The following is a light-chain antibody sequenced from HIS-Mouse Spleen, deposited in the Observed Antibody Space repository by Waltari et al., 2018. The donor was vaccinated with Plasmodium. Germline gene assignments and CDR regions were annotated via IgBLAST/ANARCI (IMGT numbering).Light chain of an antibody. Sequence: QSALTHPHSASGSPGQEVTIPCTGTSSDAGGYNYVSWYQPHPGKAPKLMVYEVRQQPSGVPDLSSGSKSGNTASLTVSGLQAEDEADYYCSSYAGSNNLVFGGGTKLTVL. V-gene: IGLV2-8*01. CDR3: SSYAGSNNLV. CDR1: SSDAGGYNY. J-gene: IGLJ2*01. CDR2: EVR.